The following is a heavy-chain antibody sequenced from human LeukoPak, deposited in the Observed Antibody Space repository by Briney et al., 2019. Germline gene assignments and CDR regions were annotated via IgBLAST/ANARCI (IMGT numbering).Heavy chain of an antibody. Sequence: GGSLRLSCTASKFTFSNYGMQWVRQAPGKGLEWVAVVSSDGGTKYYADSVKGRFTISRDNSKNTLYLQMNSLRAEDTAVYYCARGPTRANSTDYWGQGALVTVSS. CDR3: ARGPTRANSTDY. CDR1: KFTFSNYG. J-gene: IGHJ4*02. CDR2: VSSDGGTK. V-gene: IGHV3-30*03. D-gene: IGHD2/OR15-2a*01.